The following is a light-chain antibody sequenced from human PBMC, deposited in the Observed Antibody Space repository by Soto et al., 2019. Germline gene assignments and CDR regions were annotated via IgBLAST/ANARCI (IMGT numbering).Light chain of an antibody. CDR2: GAS. J-gene: IGKJ4*01. V-gene: IGKV3-20*01. CDR1: QSVRSNF. Sequence: DMLITQSPATLSLSPGGRATLSCRASQSVRSNFLAWYQQKPGQAPRLFIYGASSRATGIPDRFSGSGSGTDFTLTISRLEPEDFAVYYCQQYGSSPLTFGGGTKVDIK. CDR3: QQYGSSPLT.